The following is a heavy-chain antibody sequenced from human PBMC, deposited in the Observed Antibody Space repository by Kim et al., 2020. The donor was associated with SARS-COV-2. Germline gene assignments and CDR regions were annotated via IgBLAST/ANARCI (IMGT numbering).Heavy chain of an antibody. CDR3: ARDFYSSSSKGGHLDY. CDR1: GYTFNTYG. J-gene: IGHJ4*02. D-gene: IGHD6-6*01. CDR2: ISPYDGDT. Sequence: ASVKVSCKASGYTFNTYGVGWVRQAPGQGLEWMGWISPYDGDTSYAEKFQGRVTLTMETSTSTTYMELRSLRSDDTAVYYCARDFYSSSSKGGHLDYWGQGPLVSVSS. V-gene: IGHV1-18*01.